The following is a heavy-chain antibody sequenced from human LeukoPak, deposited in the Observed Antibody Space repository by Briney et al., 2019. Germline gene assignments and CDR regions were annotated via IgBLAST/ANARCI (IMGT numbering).Heavy chain of an antibody. CDR2: INPNSGGT. J-gene: IGHJ3*02. CDR1: GYTFTGYY. D-gene: IGHD1-26*01. V-gene: IGHV1-2*02. Sequence: ASVKVSCKASGYTFTGYYMHWVRQAPGQGLEWMGWINPNSGGTNYAQKFQGRVTMTRDTSISTAYMELSRLRSDDTAVYYCARMVGATKAFDIWGQGTMVTVSS. CDR3: ARMVGATKAFDI.